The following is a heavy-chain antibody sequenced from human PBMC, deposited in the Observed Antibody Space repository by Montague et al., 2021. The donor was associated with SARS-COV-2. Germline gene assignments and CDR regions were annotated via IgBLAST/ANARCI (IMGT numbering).Heavy chain of an antibody. Sequence: SETLSLTCTVSGGSISSYYWSWIRQPPGKGLEWIGYIYYSGSTNYNPSFKSRLSISGDTSKNQFSLEVTSVTAADTAVYYCARGTYSGVDSDGYYYYCGMDVWGQGTTVTVSS. CDR1: GGSISSYY. J-gene: IGHJ6*02. V-gene: IGHV4-59*01. D-gene: IGHD1-26*01. CDR2: IYYSGST. CDR3: ARGTYSGVDSDGYYYYCGMDV.